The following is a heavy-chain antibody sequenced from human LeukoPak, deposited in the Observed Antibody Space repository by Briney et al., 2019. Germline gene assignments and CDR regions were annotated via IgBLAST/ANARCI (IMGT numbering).Heavy chain of an antibody. J-gene: IGHJ4*02. V-gene: IGHV4-39*01. D-gene: IGHD1-26*01. Sequence: SETLSLTCTVSGGSISGSSFYWGWIRQPPGKGLEWIGSIYYSGSTDYNPSLKTRVTISVDTSKNQFSLKLSSVTAADTAVYYCARRLVGAVTDWGQGTLVTVSS. CDR2: IYYSGST. CDR3: ARRLVGAVTD. CDR1: GGSISGSSFY.